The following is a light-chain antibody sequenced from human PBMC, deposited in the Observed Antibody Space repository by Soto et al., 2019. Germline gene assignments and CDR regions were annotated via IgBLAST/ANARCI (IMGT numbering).Light chain of an antibody. J-gene: IGKJ4*01. V-gene: IGKV3-11*01. CDR2: EVS. CDR1: QTVSSS. CDR3: QQHINWPLT. Sequence: EIVLTQSPATLSLSPGERATLSCRASQTVSSSLAWYQQKPGQAPRLLIYEVSNRATGIPARFSGSGSGADFTLTISILEPGDFALYYCQQHINWPLTFGGGTKV.